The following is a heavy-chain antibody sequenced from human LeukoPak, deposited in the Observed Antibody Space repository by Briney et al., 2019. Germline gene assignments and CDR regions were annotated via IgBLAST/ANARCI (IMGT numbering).Heavy chain of an antibody. Sequence: GGSLRLSCALSGFTFISDSINGVRQAPGRGLEWVSSISSSSSYIYYADSVKGRFTISIDNAKNSLYLQMNSLRAEDTAVYYCAREPDSSGYYYGYWGQGTMVTVSS. CDR2: ISSSSSYI. CDR1: GFTFISDS. V-gene: IGHV3-21*01. CDR3: AREPDSSGYYYGY. D-gene: IGHD3-22*01. J-gene: IGHJ4*02.